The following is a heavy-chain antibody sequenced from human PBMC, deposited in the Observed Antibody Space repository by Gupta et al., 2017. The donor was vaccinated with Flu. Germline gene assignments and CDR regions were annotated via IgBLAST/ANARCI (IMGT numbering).Heavy chain of an antibody. V-gene: IGHV3-23*01. D-gene: IGHD6-6*01. Sequence: VRQAPRKGLEWVSAISGSGGSTYYADSVKGRFTISRDNSKNTLYLQMNSLRAEDTAVYYCAKARAGSSSSFDYWGQGTLVTVSS. CDR2: ISGSGGST. CDR3: AKARAGSSSSFDY. J-gene: IGHJ4*02.